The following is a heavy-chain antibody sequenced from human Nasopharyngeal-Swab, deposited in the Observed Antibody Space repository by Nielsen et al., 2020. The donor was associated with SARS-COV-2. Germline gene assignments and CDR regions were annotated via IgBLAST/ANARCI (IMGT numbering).Heavy chain of an antibody. CDR2: IYYSGST. Sequence: RQAPGKGLEWIGSIYYSGSTYYNPSLKSRVTVSVDTSKNQFSLKLSSVTAADTAVYYCARLGYGDSNWFDPWGQGTLVTVSS. D-gene: IGHD4-17*01. CDR3: ARLGYGDSNWFDP. J-gene: IGHJ5*02. V-gene: IGHV4-39*01.